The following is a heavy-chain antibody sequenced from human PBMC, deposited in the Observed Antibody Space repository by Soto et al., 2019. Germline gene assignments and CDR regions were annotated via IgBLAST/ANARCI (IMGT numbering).Heavy chain of an antibody. Sequence: SVKVSCKASGGTFGSYAISWVRQAPGQGLEWMGGIIPIFGTANYAQKFQGRVTITADESTSTAYMELSSLRSEDTAVYYCARGGVGWELPFDYWGQGTLVTVSS. CDR2: IIPIFGTA. CDR3: ARGGVGWELPFDY. V-gene: IGHV1-69*13. D-gene: IGHD1-26*01. J-gene: IGHJ4*02. CDR1: GGTFGSYA.